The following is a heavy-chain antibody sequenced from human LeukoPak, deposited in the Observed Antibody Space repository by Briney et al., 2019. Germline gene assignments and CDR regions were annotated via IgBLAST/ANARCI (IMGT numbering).Heavy chain of an antibody. D-gene: IGHD3-22*01. J-gene: IGHJ4*02. CDR2: ISGSGGST. V-gene: IGHV3-23*01. CDR3: AKGYKGYYDSSGYLYLDY. Sequence: GGSLRLSCAASGFTFSSYAMSWVRRAPGKGLEWVSAISGSGGSTYYADSVKGRFTISRDNSKNTLYLQMNSLRAEDTAVYYCAKGYKGYYDSSGYLYLDYWGQGTLVTVSS. CDR1: GFTFSSYA.